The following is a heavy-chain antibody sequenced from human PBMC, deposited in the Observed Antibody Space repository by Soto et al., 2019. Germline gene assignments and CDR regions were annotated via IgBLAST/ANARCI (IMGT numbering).Heavy chain of an antibody. Sequence: QVQLVQSGAEVKKPGSSVKVSCKASGGTFSRYAISWVRQAPGQGLEWMGGITPMFGTANYAQKFQGRVTITADESTSTVHMELRRLRSEDPAVYYGAQTLGSAVAGPGRFDLWGRGTLVIVSS. J-gene: IGHJ2*01. CDR1: GGTFSRYA. CDR2: ITPMFGTA. V-gene: IGHV1-69*12. CDR3: AQTLGSAVAGPGRFDL. D-gene: IGHD6-19*01.